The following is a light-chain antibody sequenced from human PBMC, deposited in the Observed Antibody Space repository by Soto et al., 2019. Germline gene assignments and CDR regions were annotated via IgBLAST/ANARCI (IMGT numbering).Light chain of an antibody. CDR1: FSTSY. Sequence: EIVLTHSPGTLSLSPCERATLSFRASFSTSYLAWYQQKPGQAPRLLIYGPSTRATGIPDRFSGSGSGTDFTLTISGLEPEDFAVYYCQQYGSSPWTFGQGTKVDIK. J-gene: IGKJ1*01. CDR3: QQYGSSPWT. V-gene: IGKV3-20*01. CDR2: GPS.